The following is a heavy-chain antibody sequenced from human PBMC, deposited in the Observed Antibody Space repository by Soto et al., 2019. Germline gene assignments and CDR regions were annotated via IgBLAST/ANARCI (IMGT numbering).Heavy chain of an antibody. D-gene: IGHD1-26*01. CDR1: VFPFGANA. V-gene: IGHV3-23*01. CDR2: LSNTGRRT. CDR3: ATEMGATQGPYDS. J-gene: IGHJ4*02. Sequence: GGSLRLSCVVSVFPFGANAMSWVRQARGKGLEWVSGLSNTGRRTSYADSVKGRFNISRDNSENTVYLQMNSLRVEDTAVYYCATEMGATQGPYDSWGQGTLVTVAS.